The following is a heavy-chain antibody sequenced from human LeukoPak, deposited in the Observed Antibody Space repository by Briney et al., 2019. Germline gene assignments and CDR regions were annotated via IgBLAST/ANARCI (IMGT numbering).Heavy chain of an antibody. CDR2: IYYSGST. CDR3: ARHGGEYYDILTGYFNPKGFDY. J-gene: IGHJ4*02. D-gene: IGHD3-9*01. V-gene: IGHV4-39*01. Sequence: SETLSLTCTVSGGSISSSSYYWGWIRQPPGKGLEWIGSIYYSGSTYYNPSLKSRVTISVDTSKNQFSLKLSSVTAADTAVYYCARHGGEYYDILTGYFNPKGFDYWGQGTLVTVSS. CDR1: GGSISSSSYY.